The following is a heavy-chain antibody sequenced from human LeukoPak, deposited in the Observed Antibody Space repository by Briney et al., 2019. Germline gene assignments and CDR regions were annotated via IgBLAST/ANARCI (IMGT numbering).Heavy chain of an antibody. V-gene: IGHV3-53*05. CDR1: GLTVNSNY. D-gene: IGHD5-12*01. J-gene: IGHJ6*02. CDR3: ARDAGGGYDPYGLDV. Sequence: GGSLRLSCAVSGLTVNSNYLSWVRQAPGQGLDWVSLLHPGGRTYYADSVTQHFTIYRDKPKNTLHLQIDSLGVEDTAVYYCARDAGGGYDPYGLDVWGQGTTVTVAS. CDR2: LHPGGRT.